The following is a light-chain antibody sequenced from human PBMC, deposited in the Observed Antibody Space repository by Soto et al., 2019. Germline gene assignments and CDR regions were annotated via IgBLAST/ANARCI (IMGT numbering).Light chain of an antibody. J-gene: IGKJ4*01. Sequence: ENVLTQYPATLSLSPGERATLSCRASQSVRSYFAWYQQKPGQAPRLVIYNAVNRATGIPARFSGSGSGTDFTLTISSLVPEDFAVYYCQQGFNWPTFGGGTKVEIK. CDR2: NAV. CDR3: QQGFNWPT. V-gene: IGKV3-11*01. CDR1: QSVRSY.